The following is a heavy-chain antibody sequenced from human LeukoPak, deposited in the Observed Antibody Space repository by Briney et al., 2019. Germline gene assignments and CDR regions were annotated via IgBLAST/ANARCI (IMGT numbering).Heavy chain of an antibody. D-gene: IGHD5-18*01. J-gene: IGHJ4*02. CDR2: IIPIFGTA. V-gene: IGHV1-69*13. CDR3: ASRGLLGGYSYGFDY. CDR1: GGTFSSYA. Sequence: ASVKVSCKASGGTFSSYAISWVRQAPGQGLEWMGGIIPIFGTANYAQKFHGRVTITADESTSTAYMELSSLRSEDTAVYYCASRGLLGGYSYGFDYWGQGTLVTVSS.